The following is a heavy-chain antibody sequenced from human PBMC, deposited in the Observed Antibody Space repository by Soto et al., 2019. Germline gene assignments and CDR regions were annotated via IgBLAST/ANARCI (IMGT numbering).Heavy chain of an antibody. CDR3: AKDLGKWGGGS. Sequence: QVPLVESGLGVVQPGRSLRLSCAASGFTFSSYGMHWVRQAPGKGMGWVAVISYDGSTKYYADSVKGRFTISRDNSKNTVYLQMDSMRGGDTAVYYCAKDLGKWGGGSWGQGTLVTVSS. D-gene: IGHD1-26*01. V-gene: IGHV3-30*18. CDR1: GFTFSSYG. CDR2: ISYDGSTK. J-gene: IGHJ5*02.